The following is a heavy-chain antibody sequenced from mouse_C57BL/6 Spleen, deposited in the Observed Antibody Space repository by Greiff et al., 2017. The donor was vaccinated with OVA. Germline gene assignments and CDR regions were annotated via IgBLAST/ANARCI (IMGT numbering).Heavy chain of an antibody. CDR1: GYTFTDYY. J-gene: IGHJ1*03. V-gene: IGHV1-26*01. D-gene: IGHD2-3*01. CDR2: INPNNGGT. Sequence: EVKLQQSGPELVKPGASVKISCKASGYTFTDYYMNWVKQSHGKSLEWIGDINPNNGGTSYNQKFKGKATLTVDKSSSTAYMELRSLTSEDSAVYYCARGLLRHFDVWGTGTTVTVSS. CDR3: ARGLLRHFDV.